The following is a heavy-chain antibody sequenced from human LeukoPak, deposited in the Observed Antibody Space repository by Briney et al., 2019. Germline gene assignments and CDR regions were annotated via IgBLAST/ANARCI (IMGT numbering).Heavy chain of an antibody. V-gene: IGHV4-39*07. CDR2: IYYSGST. CDR3: ARDGFRDFVDTYGIFDY. Sequence: SETLSLTCTVSGGSISSSSYYWGWIRQPPGKGLEWIGSIYYSGSTYYNPSLKSRVTISVDTSKNQFSLKLSSVTAADTAVYYCARDGFRDFVDTYGIFDYWGQGTLVTVSS. CDR1: GGSISSSSYY. J-gene: IGHJ4*02. D-gene: IGHD5-18*01.